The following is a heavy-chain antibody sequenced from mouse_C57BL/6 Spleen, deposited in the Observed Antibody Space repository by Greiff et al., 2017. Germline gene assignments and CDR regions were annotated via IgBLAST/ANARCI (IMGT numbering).Heavy chain of an antibody. V-gene: IGHV5-4*01. CDR3: ARDKGALTGKDLFDY. CDR2: ISDGGSYT. CDR1: GFTFSSYA. Sequence: VESGGGLVKPGGSLKLSCAASGFTFSSYAMSWVRQTPEKRLEWVATISDGGSYTYYPDNVKGRFTISRDNAKNNLYLQMSHLKSEDTAMYYCARDKGALTGKDLFDYWGQGTTLTVSS. J-gene: IGHJ2*01. D-gene: IGHD4-1*01.